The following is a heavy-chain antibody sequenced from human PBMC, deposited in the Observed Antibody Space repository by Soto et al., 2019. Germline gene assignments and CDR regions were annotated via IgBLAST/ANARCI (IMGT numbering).Heavy chain of an antibody. CDR1: GITFSTYR. D-gene: IGHD3-3*01. CDR3: ARENYDFWSGYYLDY. J-gene: IGHJ4*02. Sequence: EVQLVESGGGLVQPGGSLRLSCVVSGITFSTYRMHWVRQAPGKGLVWVSHIKSDGTVTHYTDSVRGRFIISRDNAKNTLFLLMNSLRAEDTAVYYCARENYDFWSGYYLDYWGQGTLVTVSS. V-gene: IGHV3-74*01. CDR2: IKSDGTVT.